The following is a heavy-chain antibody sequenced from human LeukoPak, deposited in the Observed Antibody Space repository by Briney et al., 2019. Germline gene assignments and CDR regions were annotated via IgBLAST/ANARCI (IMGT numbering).Heavy chain of an antibody. CDR2: MNPNSGNT. J-gene: IGHJ6*04. Sequence: GASVKVSCKASRYTFTSYDINWVRQATGQGLEWMGWMNPNSGNTGYAQKFQGRVTMTRNTSISTAYMELSSLRSDDTAVYYCATTRLVPLYYYGMDVWGKGTTVTVSS. CDR1: RYTFTSYD. V-gene: IGHV1-8*01. CDR3: ATTRLVPLYYYGMDV. D-gene: IGHD3-9*01.